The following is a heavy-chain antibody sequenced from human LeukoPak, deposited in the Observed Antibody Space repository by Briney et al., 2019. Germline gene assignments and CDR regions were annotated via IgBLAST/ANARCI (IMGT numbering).Heavy chain of an antibody. V-gene: IGHV3-23*01. CDR2: ISGSGGST. J-gene: IGHJ4*02. D-gene: IGHD2-2*01. CDR3: ARGGCSSTSCYEVRTALDY. CDR1: GFTFSSYA. Sequence: QAGGSLRLSCAASGFTFSSYAMSWVRQAPGKGLEWVSAISGSGGSTYYADSVKGRFTISRDNSKNTLYLQMNSLRAEDTAVYYCARGGCSSTSCYEVRTALDYWGQGTLVTVSS.